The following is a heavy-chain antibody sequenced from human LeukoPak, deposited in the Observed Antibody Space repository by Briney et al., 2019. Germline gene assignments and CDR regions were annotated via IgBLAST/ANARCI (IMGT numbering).Heavy chain of an antibody. CDR3: ARGSLYYYDSSGESPFDP. CDR1: VGTFSSYT. J-gene: IGHJ5*02. V-gene: IGHV1-69*02. D-gene: IGHD3-22*01. CDR2: IIPILGIA. Sequence: SVNVSCKASVGTFSSYTISWVRQAPGQGLEWMGRIIPILGIANYAQKFQGRVTITADKSTSTAYMELSSLRSEDTAVYYCARGSLYYYDSSGESPFDPWGQGTLVTVSS.